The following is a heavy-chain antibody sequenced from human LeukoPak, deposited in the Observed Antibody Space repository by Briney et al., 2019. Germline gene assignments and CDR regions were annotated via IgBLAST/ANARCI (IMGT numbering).Heavy chain of an antibody. D-gene: IGHD2-15*01. V-gene: IGHV3-48*01. J-gene: IGHJ3*02. CDR1: GFTFSTYS. CDR3: ARAGCGWVLTPCDAFDI. CDR2: ISSSSSTI. Sequence: GGSLRLSCAASGFTFSTYSMNWVRQAPGKGLEWVSYISSSSSTILYADSVKGRFTISRDNAKNSLYLQMNSLRAEDTAVYYCARAGCGWVLTPCDAFDIWGQGTMVTVSS.